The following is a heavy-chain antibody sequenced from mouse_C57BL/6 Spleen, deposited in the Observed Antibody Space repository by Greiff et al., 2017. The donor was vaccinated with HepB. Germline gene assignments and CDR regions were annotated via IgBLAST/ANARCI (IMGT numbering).Heavy chain of an antibody. D-gene: IGHD1-1*01. CDR3: ARRALLRTDWYVDV. V-gene: IGHV1-50*01. CDR2: IDPSDSNT. J-gene: IGHJ1*03. Sequence: QVQLQQPGAELVKPGASVKLSCKASGYTFTSYWMQWVKQRPGQGLEWIGEIDPSDSNTNYNQKFKGKATLTVDTSSSTAYMQLSSLTSEDSAVYYWARRALLRTDWYVDVWGTGTTVTVSS. CDR1: GYTFTSYW.